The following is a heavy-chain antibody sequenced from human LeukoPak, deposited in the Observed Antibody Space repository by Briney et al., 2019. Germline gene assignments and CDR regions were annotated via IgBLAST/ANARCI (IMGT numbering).Heavy chain of an antibody. CDR2: IYYSGST. Sequence: SETLSLTCTVSGGSISDNYWSWIRQPPGKGLEWIGYIYYSGSTYYNPSLKSRVTISVDTSKNQFSLKLSSVTAADTAVYYCARAPPAIYNWFDPWGQGTLVTVSS. CDR3: ARAPPAIYNWFDP. V-gene: IGHV4-59*06. CDR1: GGSISDNY. D-gene: IGHD2-21*01. J-gene: IGHJ5*02.